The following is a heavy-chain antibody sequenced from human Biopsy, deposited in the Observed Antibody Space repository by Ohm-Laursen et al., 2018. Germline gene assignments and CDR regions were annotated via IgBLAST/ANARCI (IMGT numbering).Heavy chain of an antibody. D-gene: IGHD3-9*01. CDR1: GASVKTSGYF. CDR3: VREPKTGTAEAWYFDL. V-gene: IGHV4-31*02. Sequence: TLSLTWSVSGASVKTSGYFWAWIRQRPGKGLEWIGYISYNERTHYNPSLTSRLAISFDTSNIRISLQLRSVSVADTAVYYCVREPKTGTAEAWYFDLWGRGSPVTVPS. J-gene: IGHJ2*01. CDR2: ISYNERT.